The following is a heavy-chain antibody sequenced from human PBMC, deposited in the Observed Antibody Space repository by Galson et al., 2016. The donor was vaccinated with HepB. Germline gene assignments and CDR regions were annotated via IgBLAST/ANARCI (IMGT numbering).Heavy chain of an antibody. Sequence: SVKVSCKASGYTFTGYFMHWVRQAPGQGLQWMGWINPNTGDTNYAQKFQGWVTMTRDTSINTAYMELRRLRSDDTAVYYRAREGSYGGPHFDYWGQGTLVTVSS. D-gene: IGHD1-26*01. CDR3: AREGSYGGPHFDY. CDR1: GYTFTGYF. CDR2: INPNTGDT. J-gene: IGHJ4*02. V-gene: IGHV1-2*04.